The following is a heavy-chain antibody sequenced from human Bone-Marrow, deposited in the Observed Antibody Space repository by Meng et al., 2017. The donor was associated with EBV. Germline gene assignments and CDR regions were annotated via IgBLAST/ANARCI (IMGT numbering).Heavy chain of an antibody. J-gene: IGHJ4*02. CDR1: GFPFCSYA. V-gene: IGHV3-23*01. D-gene: IGHD3-9*01. Sequence: EVQLLESGGGLVQPGGSLRLSCAASGFPFCSYAMSWSLQAPGKGLEWVSAISGSGGSTYYADSVKGRFTISRDNSKNTLYLQMNSLRAEDTAVYYCATRGGYYDILTGYYKEYYFDYWGQGTLVTVAS. CDR2: ISGSGGST. CDR3: ATRGGYYDILTGYYKEYYFDY.